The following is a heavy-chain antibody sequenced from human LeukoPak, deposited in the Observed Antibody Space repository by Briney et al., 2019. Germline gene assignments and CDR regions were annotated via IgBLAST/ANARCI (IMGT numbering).Heavy chain of an antibody. CDR1: GYTFTSYG. D-gene: IGHD2-2*01. CDR3: ARDRPLYCSSTSCYPDYYYYYGMDV. CDR2: IRAYNGNT. J-gene: IGHJ6*02. Sequence: GASVKVSCKASGYTFTSYGISWVRQAPGQGLEWMGWIRAYNGNTNYAQKSHGRVTMTTETSTSTAYMELRSLRSDDTAVYYCARDRPLYCSSTSCYPDYYYYYGMDVWGQGTTVSVSS. V-gene: IGHV1-18*01.